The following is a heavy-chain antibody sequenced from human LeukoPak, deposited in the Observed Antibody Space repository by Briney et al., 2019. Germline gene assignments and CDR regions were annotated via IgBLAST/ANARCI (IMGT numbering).Heavy chain of an antibody. CDR2: IRYGGSNK. D-gene: IGHD2-2*02. J-gene: IGHJ3*02. Sequence: GGSLRLSCAASGFTFSSYGMHWVRQAPGKGLEWVAFIRYGGSNKYYADSVKGRFTISRDNSKNTLYLQMNSLRAEDTAVYYCAKDQLGWGHCSSTSCYTGAFDIWGQGTMVTVSS. CDR1: GFTFSSYG. V-gene: IGHV3-30*02. CDR3: AKDQLGWGHCSSTSCYTGAFDI.